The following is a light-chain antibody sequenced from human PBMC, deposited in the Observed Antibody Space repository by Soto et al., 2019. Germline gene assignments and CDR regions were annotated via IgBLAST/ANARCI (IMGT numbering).Light chain of an antibody. Sequence: EIQVTHTPSNLRGAGKERGTSSSRASQSISRWLAWYQQKPGKAPQALIYDAPSLKSGAQSRFSGSGSGTEFTLTIRSLQPDDFATHSWKQYNSWTWTFGQGTKVDIK. V-gene: IGKV1-5*01. CDR1: QSISRW. J-gene: IGKJ1*01. CDR3: KQYNSWTWT. CDR2: DAP.